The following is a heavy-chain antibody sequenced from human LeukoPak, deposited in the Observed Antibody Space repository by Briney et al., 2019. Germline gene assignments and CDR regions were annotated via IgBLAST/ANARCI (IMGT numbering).Heavy chain of an antibody. CDR3: ASSGAPGAADAFDI. D-gene: IGHD7-27*01. J-gene: IGHJ3*02. Sequence: GESLKISCKDSGYSFTSYWIGWVRHMTGKGLEWMGIIYPGDSDTRYSPSFQGQVTISAAKSINTAYLQWSSLKAPDTAMYYCASSGAPGAADAFDIWGQGTMVTVSS. CDR2: IYPGDSDT. CDR1: GYSFTSYW. V-gene: IGHV5-51*01.